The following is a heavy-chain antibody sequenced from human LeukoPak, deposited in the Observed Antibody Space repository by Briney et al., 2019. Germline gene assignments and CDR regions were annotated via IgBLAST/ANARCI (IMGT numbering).Heavy chain of an antibody. Sequence: TPSETLSLTCTVSGGSISNDYWSWIRQPPGKGLEWIGYIYYSGSTNYNPSLKGRVTISVDTSKNQFSLKLSSVTAADTAVYYCASGGYSYGYSDYWGQGTLVTVSS. CDR1: GGSISNDY. D-gene: IGHD5-18*01. V-gene: IGHV4-59*01. CDR2: IYYSGST. J-gene: IGHJ4*02. CDR3: ASGGYSYGYSDY.